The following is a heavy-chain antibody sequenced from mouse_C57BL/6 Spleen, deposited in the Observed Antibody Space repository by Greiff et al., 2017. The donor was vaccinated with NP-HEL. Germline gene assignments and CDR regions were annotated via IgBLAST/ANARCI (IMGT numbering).Heavy chain of an antibody. D-gene: IGHD1-1*01. V-gene: IGHV1-82*01. CDR1: GYAFSSSW. CDR2: IYPGDGDT. CDR3: ASYGSSQRGYFDV. Sequence: QVQLKQSGPELVKPGASVKISCKASGYAFSSSWMNWVKQRPGKGLEWIGRIYPGDGDTNYNGKFKGKATLTADKSSSTAYMQLSSLTSEDSAVYFCASYGSSQRGYFDVWGTGTTVTVSS. J-gene: IGHJ1*03.